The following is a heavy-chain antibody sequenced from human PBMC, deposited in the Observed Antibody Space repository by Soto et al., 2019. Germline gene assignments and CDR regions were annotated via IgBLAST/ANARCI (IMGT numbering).Heavy chain of an antibody. Sequence: QVQLQESGPGLLKPSETLSLTCTISGGSVSSYQWSWIRQPPGKGLEWIGLTSDSGNTVYNPSLKSRVAFSVDTSKNHFSLTLTSVTAADTAVYYGARDGGGPFDYWGQGTLVTVSS. CDR1: GGSVSSYQ. J-gene: IGHJ4*02. CDR3: ARDGGGPFDY. CDR2: TSDSGNT. D-gene: IGHD3-10*01. V-gene: IGHV4-59*02.